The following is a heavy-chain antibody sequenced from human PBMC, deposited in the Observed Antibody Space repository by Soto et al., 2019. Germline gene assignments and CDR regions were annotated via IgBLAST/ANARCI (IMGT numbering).Heavy chain of an antibody. J-gene: IGHJ6*02. Sequence: QLQLQESGPGLVKPSETLSLTCTVSGGSISSNSYYWGWIRQPPGKGLEWIGSIYYSGSTYYNPSLKSRVTKSVDTSKNRFSLKLSSVTAADTAVYFCARLDLTGYYYGMDVRGQGTTVTDSS. CDR2: IYYSGST. V-gene: IGHV4-39*01. CDR1: GGSISSNSYY. D-gene: IGHD3-9*01. CDR3: ARLDLTGYYYGMDV.